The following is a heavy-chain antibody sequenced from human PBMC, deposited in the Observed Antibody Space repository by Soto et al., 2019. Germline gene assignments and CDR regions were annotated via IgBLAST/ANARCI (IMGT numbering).Heavy chain of an antibody. Sequence: PSETLSLTCTVSGGSVTSVSDYWSWIRQPPGKGLEWIGYVYYSGSADYNPSLGSRVTISIDTSKNQFSLKLTSVTAADTAVYYCARGVGFGYYYYHMDLWGQGTMGTVSS. V-gene: IGHV4-61*01. CDR2: VYYSGSA. D-gene: IGHD3-10*01. CDR1: GGSVTSVSDY. J-gene: IGHJ6*02. CDR3: ARGVGFGYYYYHMDL.